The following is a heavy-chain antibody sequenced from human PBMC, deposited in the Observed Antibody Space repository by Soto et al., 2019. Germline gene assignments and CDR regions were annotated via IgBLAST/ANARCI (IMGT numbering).Heavy chain of an antibody. CDR2: INPNSGGT. J-gene: IGHJ5*02. V-gene: IGHV1-2*04. CDR1: GYTFTGNY. CDR3: ARDWGHGTVIPANGWIDL. Sequence: GASVKVSCQASGYTFTGNYMHWVRQAPGQGLEWMGWINPNSGGTNYAQKFQGWVTMTRDTSNSTAYMELSRLRSDDTAVYYCARDWGHGTVIPANGWIDLWCQAILLTRSS. D-gene: IGHD4-17*01.